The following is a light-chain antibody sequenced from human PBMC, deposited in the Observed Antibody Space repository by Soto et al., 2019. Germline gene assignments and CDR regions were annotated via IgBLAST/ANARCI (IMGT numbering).Light chain of an antibody. Sequence: TRSPVTLVWSPAERATLSRRPSQSVSSYLAWYQQKPGQAPRLLIYGASSRATGIPDRFSGSGSGTEFTLSISSLQSEDFAVYYCKQYKEWPPFTFGQGTRLEN. J-gene: IGKJ5*01. CDR1: QSVSSY. V-gene: IGKV3D-15*01. CDR2: GAS. CDR3: KQYKEWPPFT.